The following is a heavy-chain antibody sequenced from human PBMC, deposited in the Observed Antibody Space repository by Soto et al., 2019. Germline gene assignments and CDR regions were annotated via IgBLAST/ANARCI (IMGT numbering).Heavy chain of an antibody. Sequence: GGSLRLSCAASGFTFSSYAMKWVRQAPGKGLEWVSLIGESGTPTYYADSVKGRFAISRDNSKNTLYLQMNSLRAEDTAVYYCAKENSYYDFWSANWFAPWGQGSLVIVSS. CDR1: GFTFSSYA. V-gene: IGHV3-23*01. CDR3: AKENSYYDFWSANWFAP. CDR2: IGESGTPT. D-gene: IGHD3-3*01. J-gene: IGHJ5*02.